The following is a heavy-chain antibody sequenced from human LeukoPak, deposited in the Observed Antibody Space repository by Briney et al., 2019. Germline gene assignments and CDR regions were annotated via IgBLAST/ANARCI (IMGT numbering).Heavy chain of an antibody. J-gene: IGHJ4*02. D-gene: IGHD3-22*01. Sequence: GGSLRLSCAASGYTFDDYGMSWVRQAPGKGLEWVSGINWNGGSTLYADSVKGRFTISRDNAKNSLYVQMSSLRAEDTALYYCVRGESRGYYRHRGQGTLVTVSS. V-gene: IGHV3-20*04. CDR3: VRGESRGYYRH. CDR2: INWNGGST. CDR1: GYTFDDYG.